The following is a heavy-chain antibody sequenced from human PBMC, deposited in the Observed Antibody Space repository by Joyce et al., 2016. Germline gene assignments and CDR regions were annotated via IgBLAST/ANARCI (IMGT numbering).Heavy chain of an antibody. Sequence: QVQLVESGGGVVQPGRSLRLSCAASGFNFSFYALFWVRQAPCKGLEWVAIISNDGRNTYYADSVKVRFTISRDNSKNKLSLQMNSLRAEDTAVYYCARDINDLWSGYLGYYGMDVWGQGTTVTVSS. CDR1: GFNFSFYA. CDR2: ISNDGRNT. V-gene: IGHV3-30*04. J-gene: IGHJ6*02. D-gene: IGHD3-3*01. CDR3: ARDINDLWSGYLGYYGMDV.